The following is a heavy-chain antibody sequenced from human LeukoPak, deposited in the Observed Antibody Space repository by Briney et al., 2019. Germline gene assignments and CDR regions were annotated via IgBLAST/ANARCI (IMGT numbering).Heavy chain of an antibody. J-gene: IGHJ4*02. CDR2: IKSDVSNT. Sequence: GASLRLSCEASGFTFSSYWMHWVRQGPGKGLVWVARIKSDVSNTDYADSVKGRFTISRDNAKNKLYLQMNSLRAEDTGVYYCTTIRPDYWGQGTLVTVSS. V-gene: IGHV3-74*01. D-gene: IGHD5-12*01. CDR3: TTIRPDY. CDR1: GFTFSSYW.